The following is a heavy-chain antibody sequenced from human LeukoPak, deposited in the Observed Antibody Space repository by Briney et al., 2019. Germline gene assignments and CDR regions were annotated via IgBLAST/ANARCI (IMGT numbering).Heavy chain of an antibody. V-gene: IGHV3-9*01. J-gene: IGHJ6*03. CDR1: GFTFDDYA. D-gene: IGHD1-26*01. CDR2: ISWNSGSI. CDR3: ARAQGEAYYYYYMDV. Sequence: PGRSLRLSCAASGFTFDDYAMHWVRQAPGKGLEWVSGISWNSGSIGYADSVKGRFTISRDNAKNSLYLQMNSLRAEDTAVYYCARAQGEAYYYYYMDVWGKGTTVTVSS.